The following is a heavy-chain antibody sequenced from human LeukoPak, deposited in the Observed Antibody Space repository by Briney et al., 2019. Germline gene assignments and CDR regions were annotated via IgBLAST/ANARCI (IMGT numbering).Heavy chain of an antibody. Sequence: GGSLRLSCAASGFTVGSNYMSWVRQAPGKGLDWVSVIYSGGSTYYADSVKGRFTISRDNSKNTLYLQMNSLRAEDTAVYYCARSPPNWGLKYYFDYWGQGTLVTVSS. CDR3: ARSPPNWGLKYYFDY. CDR2: IYSGGST. D-gene: IGHD7-27*01. CDR1: GFTVGSNY. J-gene: IGHJ4*02. V-gene: IGHV3-53*01.